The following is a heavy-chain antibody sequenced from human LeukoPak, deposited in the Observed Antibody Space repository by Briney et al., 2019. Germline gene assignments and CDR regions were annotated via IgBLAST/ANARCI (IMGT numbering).Heavy chain of an antibody. D-gene: IGHD6-13*01. J-gene: IGHJ6*02. Sequence: ASVKVSCKASGYTFTSYGIGWVRQAPGQGLEWMGWISAYNGNTNYAQKLQGRVTMTTDTSTSTAYMELRSLRSDDTAVYYCASMQQLVPLGYYYGMDVWGQGTTVTVSS. CDR2: ISAYNGNT. CDR1: GYTFTSYG. V-gene: IGHV1-18*01. CDR3: ASMQQLVPLGYYYGMDV.